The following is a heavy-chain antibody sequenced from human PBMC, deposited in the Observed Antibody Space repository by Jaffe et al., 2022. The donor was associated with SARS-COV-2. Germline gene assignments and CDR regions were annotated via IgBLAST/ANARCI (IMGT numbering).Heavy chain of an antibody. J-gene: IGHJ6*02. CDR1: GFTFSSYA. CDR2: ISSNGGST. CDR3: ARGGEGRYRYYYYGMDV. V-gene: IGHV3-64*01. D-gene: IGHD3-16*02. Sequence: EVQLVESGGGLVQPGGSLRLSCAASGFTFSSYAMHWVRQAPGKGLEYVSAISSNGGSTYYANSVKGRFTISRDNSKNTLYLQMGSLRAEDMAVYYCARGGEGRYRYYYYGMDVWGQGTTVTVSS.